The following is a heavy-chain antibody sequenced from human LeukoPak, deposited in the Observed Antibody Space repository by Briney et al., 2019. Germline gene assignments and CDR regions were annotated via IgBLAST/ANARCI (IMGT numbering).Heavy chain of an antibody. D-gene: IGHD3-10*01. CDR2: INPNSGGT. Sequence: ASVKVSCKASGYTFTGYYTHWVRQAPGQGLEWMGWINPNSGGTNYAQKFQGRVTMTRDTSISTAYMELSRLRSDDTAVYYCARAGEYYGSGSYPATEFDYWGQGTLVTVSS. CDR1: GYTFTGYY. V-gene: IGHV1-2*02. J-gene: IGHJ4*02. CDR3: ARAGEYYGSGSYPATEFDY.